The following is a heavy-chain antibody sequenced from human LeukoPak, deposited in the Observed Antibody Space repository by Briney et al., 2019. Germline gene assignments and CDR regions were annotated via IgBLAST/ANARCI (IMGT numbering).Heavy chain of an antibody. V-gene: IGHV4-31*03. Sequence: PSQTLSLTCTVSGGSISSGGYYWSWIRQHPGKGLEWIGYIYYSGSTYYNPSLKSRVTISVDTSKNQFSLKLSSVTAADTAVYYCARSYSGYDLHAFDIWGQGTMVTVSS. D-gene: IGHD5-12*01. J-gene: IGHJ3*02. CDR1: GGSISSGGYY. CDR3: ARSYSGYDLHAFDI. CDR2: IYYSGST.